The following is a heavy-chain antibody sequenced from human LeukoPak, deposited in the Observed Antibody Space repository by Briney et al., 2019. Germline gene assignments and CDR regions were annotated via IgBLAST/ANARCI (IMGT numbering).Heavy chain of an antibody. D-gene: IGHD5-12*01. CDR1: GGSISDDS. V-gene: IGHV4-59*01. CDR2: IFDIGSI. Sequence: SETLSLTCTVSGGSISDDSWTWIRQPPGKGLDWIGSIFDIGSITYNPSLRSRLTISVETSKNQISLKLSSVSAADTAVYFCARAASGDRYSGYAKDRYYFDRWGQGTLVTVSS. CDR3: ARAASGDRYSGYAKDRYYFDR. J-gene: IGHJ4*02.